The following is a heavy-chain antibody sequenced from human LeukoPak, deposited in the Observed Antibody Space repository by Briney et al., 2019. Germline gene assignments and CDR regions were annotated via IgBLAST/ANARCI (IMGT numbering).Heavy chain of an antibody. D-gene: IGHD3-22*01. CDR3: VKGLEDRHDSRGYYSNWFDP. J-gene: IGHJ5*02. Sequence: GGSLRLSCAASGFTFSAYAMGWVRQAPGKGLEWVSGISANGGRTYYADSVKGRFTISRDNSKNTLYVQMNSLRAEDTAIYYCVKGLEDRHDSRGYYSNWFDPWGQGTLVTVSS. CDR1: GFTFSAYA. V-gene: IGHV3-23*01. CDR2: ISANGGRT.